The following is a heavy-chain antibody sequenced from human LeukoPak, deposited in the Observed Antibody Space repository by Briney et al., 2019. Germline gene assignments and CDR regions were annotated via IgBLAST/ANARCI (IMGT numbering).Heavy chain of an antibody. J-gene: IGHJ6*03. CDR3: ARQPRNYGSGKYYYYYMDV. Sequence: SETLSLTCTVSGGSISSSSYYWGWIRQPPGKGLEWIGSIYYSGSTYYNPSLKSRVTISVDTSKNQFSLKLSSVTAADTAVYYCARQPRNYGSGKYYYYYMDVWGKGTTVTISS. D-gene: IGHD3-10*01. V-gene: IGHV4-39*01. CDR1: GGSISSSSYY. CDR2: IYYSGST.